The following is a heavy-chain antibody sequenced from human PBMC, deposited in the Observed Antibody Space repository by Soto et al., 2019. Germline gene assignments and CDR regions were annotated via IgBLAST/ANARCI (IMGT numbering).Heavy chain of an antibody. D-gene: IGHD2-2*02. CDR3: ARVLVVVPAAIQRVIYYYYYGMDV. Sequence: SVKVSCKASGGTFCSYAISWVRQAPGQGLEWMGGIIPIFGTANYAQKFQGRVTITADESTSTAYMELSSLRSEDTAVYYCARVLVVVPAAIQRVIYYYYYGMDVWGQGTTVTVS. CDR1: GGTFCSYA. J-gene: IGHJ6*02. V-gene: IGHV1-69*13. CDR2: IIPIFGTA.